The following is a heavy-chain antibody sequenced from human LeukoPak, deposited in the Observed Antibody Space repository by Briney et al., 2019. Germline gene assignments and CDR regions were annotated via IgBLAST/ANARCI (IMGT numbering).Heavy chain of an antibody. CDR2: ISGDNGIT. CDR3: AKDITLVRGVIITNWFDP. J-gene: IGHJ5*02. CDR1: GFTFSNYA. Sequence: GGSLRLSCAVSGFTFSNYAMSWVRQAPGKGLGWVSAISGDNGITHYAESVKGRFTISRDNSKNTLYLQMNSLRAEDTAVYYCAKDITLVRGVIITNWFDPWGQGTLVTVSS. D-gene: IGHD3-10*01. V-gene: IGHV3-23*01.